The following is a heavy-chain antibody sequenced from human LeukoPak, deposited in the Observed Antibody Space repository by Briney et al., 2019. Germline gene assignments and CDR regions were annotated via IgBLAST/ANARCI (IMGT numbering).Heavy chain of an antibody. CDR1: GGSISSGDYY. CDR2: IYYSGST. Sequence: SETLSLTCTVSGGSISSGDYYWSWIRQPPGKGLEWIGYIYYSGSTYYNPSLKSRVTISVDTSKNQFSLKLSSVTAADTAVYYCARGKGYDLWSGLNYFDYWGQGTLVTVSS. J-gene: IGHJ4*02. D-gene: IGHD3-3*01. V-gene: IGHV4-30-4*08. CDR3: ARGKGYDLWSGLNYFDY.